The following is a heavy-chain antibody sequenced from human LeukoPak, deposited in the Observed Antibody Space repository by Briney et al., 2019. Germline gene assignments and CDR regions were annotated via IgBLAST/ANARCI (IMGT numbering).Heavy chain of an antibody. CDR3: ARGDYSVYTFDY. D-gene: IGHD4-17*01. Sequence: PSETLSLTCGVYGGSLRGYYWSWFRQPPGKGLEWIGEMNHSGDSNYNPSLKSRVTISVDTSKNQFSLRLTSVTAADTAVYYCARGDYSVYTFDYWGQGTLVTVSS. J-gene: IGHJ4*02. CDR2: MNHSGDS. CDR1: GGSLRGYY. V-gene: IGHV4-34*01.